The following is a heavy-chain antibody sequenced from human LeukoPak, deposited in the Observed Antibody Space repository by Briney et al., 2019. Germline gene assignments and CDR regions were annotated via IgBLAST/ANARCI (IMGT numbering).Heavy chain of an antibody. D-gene: IGHD6-13*01. CDR3: ARDSGYSSSFDY. CDR2: INHSGST. V-gene: IGHV4-34*01. Sequence: PSETLSLTCVVYGGSFSGYYWSWIRQPPGKGLEWIGEINHSGSTNYNPSLKSRVTISVDTSTNQFSLKLSSVAAADTAVYYCARDSGYSSSFDYWGQGTLVTVSS. J-gene: IGHJ4*02. CDR1: GGSFSGYY.